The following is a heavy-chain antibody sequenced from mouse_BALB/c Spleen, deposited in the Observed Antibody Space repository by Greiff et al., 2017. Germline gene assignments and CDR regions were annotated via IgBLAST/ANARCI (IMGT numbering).Heavy chain of an antibody. V-gene: IGHV5-9-4*01. D-gene: IGHD2-4*01. J-gene: IGHJ3*01. CDR3: ARDQDDYDGTGFAY. CDR1: GFTFSSYA. CDR2: ISSGGSYT. Sequence: DVHLVESGGGLVKPGGSLKLSCAASGFTFSSYAMSWVRQSPEKRLEWVAEISSGGSYTYYPDTVTGRFTISRDNAKNTLYLEMSSLRSEDTAMYYCARDQDDYDGTGFAYWGQGTLVTVSA.